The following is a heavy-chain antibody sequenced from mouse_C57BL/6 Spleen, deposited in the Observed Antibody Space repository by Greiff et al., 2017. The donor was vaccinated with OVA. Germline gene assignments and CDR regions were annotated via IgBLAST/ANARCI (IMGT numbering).Heavy chain of an antibody. CDR1: GFSFNTYA. D-gene: IGHD2-1*01. CDR3: VRLGNVYAMDY. J-gene: IGHJ4*01. Sequence: EVKVVESGGGLVQPKGSLKLSCAASGFSFNTYAMNWVRQAPGKGLEWVARIRSKSNNYATYYADSVKDRFTISRDDSESMLYLQMNNLKTEDTAMYYCVRLGNVYAMDYWGQGTSVTVSS. V-gene: IGHV10-1*01. CDR2: IRSKSNNYAT.